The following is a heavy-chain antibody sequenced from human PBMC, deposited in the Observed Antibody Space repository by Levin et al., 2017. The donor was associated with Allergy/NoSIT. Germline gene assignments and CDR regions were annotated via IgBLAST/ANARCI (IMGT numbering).Heavy chain of an antibody. J-gene: IGHJ4*02. D-gene: IGHD3-22*01. CDR1: SFTFSSYW. CDR2: IKQDGTTK. V-gene: IGHV3-7*01. CDR3: VRTPYKSGYYGTPPYFDS. Sequence: GESLKISCAASSFTFSSYWMTWVRQAPGKGLEWVANIKQDGTTKYYVDSVKGRFTISRDNAKNSLYLQMNSLRAEDTAVYYCVRTPYKSGYYGTPPYFDSWGQGTLVTVSS.